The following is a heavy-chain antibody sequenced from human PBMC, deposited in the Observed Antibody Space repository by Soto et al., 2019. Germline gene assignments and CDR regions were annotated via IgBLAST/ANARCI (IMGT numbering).Heavy chain of an antibody. V-gene: IGHV4-34*01. CDR3: ARAPKVSGSSQTRPDF. CDR2: ISQSGNT. CDR1: SGSFSGYY. J-gene: IGHJ4*02. D-gene: IGHD6-6*01. Sequence: SETLSLTCSIYSGSFSGYYWSWIRQPPGKGLEWIGEISQSGNTNYSPSLKSRVSISIDTSKKQFSLNLASLSAADTAVYYCARAPKVSGSSQTRPDFWGQGTLVTVSS.